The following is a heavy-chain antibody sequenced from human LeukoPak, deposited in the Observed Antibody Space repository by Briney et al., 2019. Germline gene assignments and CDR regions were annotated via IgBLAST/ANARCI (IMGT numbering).Heavy chain of an antibody. J-gene: IGHJ4*02. V-gene: IGHV4-38-2*02. Sequence: SETLSLTCTVSGYSISSGYYWGWIRPPPGKGLEWIGSIYHSGSTYYNPSLKSRVTISVDTSKNQFSLKLSSVTAADTAVYYFARDAPPHEYSSGWGVDYCGQGTLVTVSS. CDR3: ARDAPPHEYSSGWGVDY. D-gene: IGHD6-19*01. CDR1: GYSISSGYY. CDR2: IYHSGST.